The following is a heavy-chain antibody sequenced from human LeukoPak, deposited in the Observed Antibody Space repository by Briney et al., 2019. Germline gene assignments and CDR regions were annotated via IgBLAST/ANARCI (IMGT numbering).Heavy chain of an antibody. D-gene: IGHD4-17*01. CDR1: GFTFSDYY. V-gene: IGHV3-11*05. Sequence: GGSLRLSCAASGFTFSDYYMSWIRQAPGKGLEWVSYISSSSSYTNYADSVKGRFTISRDNAKNSLYLQMNSLRAEDTAVYYCARDLAYGHPFDYWGQGTLVTVSS. J-gene: IGHJ4*02. CDR2: ISSSSSYT. CDR3: ARDLAYGHPFDY.